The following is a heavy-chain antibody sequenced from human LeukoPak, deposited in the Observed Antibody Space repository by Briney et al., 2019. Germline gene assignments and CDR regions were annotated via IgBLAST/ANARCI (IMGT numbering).Heavy chain of an antibody. D-gene: IGHD3-3*01. CDR3: ARVLDFWSGSTHYSYDTMDV. Sequence: ASVKVSFKASGYTFTGQYMHWVRQAPGQGLEWMGWINPNSGGTNYAQKFQGRVTMTRDTSISTAYMELSSLRSDDTAVYYCARVLDFWSGSTHYSYDTMDVWGQGTTVTVSS. CDR2: INPNSGGT. V-gene: IGHV1-2*02. J-gene: IGHJ6*02. CDR1: GYTFTGQY.